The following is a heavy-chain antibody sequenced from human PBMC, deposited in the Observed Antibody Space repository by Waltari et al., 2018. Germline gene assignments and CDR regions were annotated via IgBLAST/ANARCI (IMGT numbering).Heavy chain of an antibody. V-gene: IGHV4-39*07. CDR1: GGSISCSSYY. D-gene: IGHD2-2*01. J-gene: IGHJ5*02. Sequence: QLQLQESGPGLVKPSETLSLTCTVSGGSISCSSYYWGWIRQPPGKGLGWIGRSYYSASTAYKPSLKGRVTISVYTSKNHFALKLRSVTAADTAVYYCARESSSDGNWFDPWGQGTLVTVSS. CDR2: SYYSAST. CDR3: ARESSSDGNWFDP.